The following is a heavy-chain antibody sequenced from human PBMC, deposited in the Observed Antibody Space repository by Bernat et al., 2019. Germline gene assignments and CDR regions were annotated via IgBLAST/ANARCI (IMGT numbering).Heavy chain of an antibody. CDR2: INSDGSST. CDR3: ASMGGYDSADAFDI. V-gene: IGHV3-74*01. D-gene: IGHD5-12*01. CDR1: GFTFSSYW. Sequence: EVQLVESGGGFVQPGGSLRLSCAASGFTFSSYWMHWVRQAPGKGLVWVSRINSDGSSTSYADSVKGRFTISRDNAKNTLYLQMNSLRAEDTAVYYCASMGGYDSADAFDIWGQGTMVTVSS. J-gene: IGHJ3*02.